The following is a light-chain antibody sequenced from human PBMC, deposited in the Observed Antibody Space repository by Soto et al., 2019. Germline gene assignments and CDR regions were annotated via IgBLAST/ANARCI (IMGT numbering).Light chain of an antibody. J-gene: IGKJ4*01. CDR1: QSVGYH. CDR3: QQRSNWPPVT. CDR2: DAS. Sequence: IVLTQSPATLSLSPGERATLSWKASQSVGYHLAWYQQKPGQAPRLLFYDASNRATGIPARFSGSGSGTDLTLAISSLETEDFAVYYCQQRSNWPPVTFGGGTKVDIK. V-gene: IGKV3-11*01.